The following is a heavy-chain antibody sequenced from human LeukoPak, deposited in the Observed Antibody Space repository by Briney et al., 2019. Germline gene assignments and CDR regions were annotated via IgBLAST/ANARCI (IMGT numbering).Heavy chain of an antibody. V-gene: IGHV3-21*01. Sequence: GGSLRLSCAASGFTFSGYSMNWVRQAPGKRLEWVSSISSSSRYIFYADSVKGRFTISRDNAKNSLYLQMNSLGAEDTAVYYCARVSAEQVVTAILGRIDYWGRGTLVTVSS. CDR1: GFTFSGYS. CDR2: ISSSSRYI. J-gene: IGHJ4*02. CDR3: ARVSAEQVVTAILGRIDY. D-gene: IGHD2-21*02.